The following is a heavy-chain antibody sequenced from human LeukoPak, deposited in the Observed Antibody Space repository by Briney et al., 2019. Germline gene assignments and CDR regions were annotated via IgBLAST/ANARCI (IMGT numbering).Heavy chain of an antibody. CDR3: ARDRGGDYLDY. CDR1: GFTFSSYS. V-gene: IGHV3-30*03. Sequence: GGSLRLSCAASGFTFSSYSMNWVRQAPGKGLEWVAVISYDGSNKYYADSVKGRFTISRDNSKNTLYLQMNSLRAEDTAVYYCARDRGGDYLDYWGQGTLVTVSS. CDR2: ISYDGSNK. J-gene: IGHJ4*02. D-gene: IGHD2-21*01.